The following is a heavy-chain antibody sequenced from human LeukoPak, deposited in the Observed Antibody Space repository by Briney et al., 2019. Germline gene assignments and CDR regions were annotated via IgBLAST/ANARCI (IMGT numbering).Heavy chain of an antibody. J-gene: IGHJ6*03. CDR2: INPNSGGT. CDR1: GYSFTGYY. CDR3: ARACITMVRGVIISNPYYYYYMDV. Sequence: ASVKVSCKASGYSFTGYYMHWVRQAPGQGLEWMGWINPNSGGTNYAQKFQGRVTMTRDTSISTAYMELSRLRSDDTAVCYCARACITMVRGVIISNPYYYYYMDVWGKGTTVTISS. D-gene: IGHD3-10*01. V-gene: IGHV1-2*02.